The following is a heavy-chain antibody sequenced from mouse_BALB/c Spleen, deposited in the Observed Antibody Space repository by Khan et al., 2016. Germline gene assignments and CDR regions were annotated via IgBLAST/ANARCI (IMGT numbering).Heavy chain of an antibody. V-gene: IGHV1-80*01. CDR1: GFAFSSYW. CDR3: ARGTPFAN. CDR2: IYPGDGDT. Sequence: QVQLQQPGAELVRPGSSVKISCMASGFAFSSYWMNWVKQRPGQGLEWIGQIYPGDGDTNYHGKFKGKATLTADKSSSTAYMQLSSLTSEDSAVYFCARGTPFANWGQGTLVTVSA. J-gene: IGHJ3*01. D-gene: IGHD2-14*01.